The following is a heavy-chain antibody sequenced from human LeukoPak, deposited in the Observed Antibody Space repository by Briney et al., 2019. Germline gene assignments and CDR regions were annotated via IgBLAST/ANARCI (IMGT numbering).Heavy chain of an antibody. D-gene: IGHD7-27*01. CDR2: MNPNTGNT. CDR1: GYSFTSYD. V-gene: IGHV1-8*01. Sequence: EASVKVSFTASGYSFTSYDINWVRQATGQGLEWIGYMNPNTGNTGYAQKFQGRVTLTRDTSISTAYMELSSLTSEDTAVYYCAPRLGPNWFDPWGQGTLVTVSS. J-gene: IGHJ5*02. CDR3: APRLGPNWFDP.